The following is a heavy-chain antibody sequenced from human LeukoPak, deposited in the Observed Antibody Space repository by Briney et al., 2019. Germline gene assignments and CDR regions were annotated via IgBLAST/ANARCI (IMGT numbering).Heavy chain of an antibody. CDR1: GFTFSSYA. D-gene: IGHD6-6*01. CDR3: ARALRVKEYRSSPGAFDI. V-gene: IGHV3-21*01. CDR2: ISSSSSYI. Sequence: KPGGSLRLSCAASGFTFSSYAMSWVRQAPGKGLEWVSSISSSSSYIYYADSVKGRFTISRDNAKNSLYLQMNSLRAEDTAVYYCARALRVKEYRSSPGAFDIWGQGTMVTVSS. J-gene: IGHJ3*02.